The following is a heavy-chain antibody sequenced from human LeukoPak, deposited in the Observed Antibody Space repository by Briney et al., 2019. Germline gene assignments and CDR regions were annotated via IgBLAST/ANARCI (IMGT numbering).Heavy chain of an antibody. CDR2: IYHSGST. V-gene: IGHV4-30-2*01. J-gene: IGHJ5*02. CDR3: AREGTTYYYDTSGYRPPSGS. CDR1: GGSISSGGYS. Sequence: PSQTLSLTCAVSGGSISSGGYSWSWIRQPPGTGLEWIGYIYHSGSTYYNPSLKSRVTISVDRSKNQFSLKLSSVTAADTAVYYCAREGTTYYYDTSGYRPPSGSWGQGTLVTVSS. D-gene: IGHD3-22*01.